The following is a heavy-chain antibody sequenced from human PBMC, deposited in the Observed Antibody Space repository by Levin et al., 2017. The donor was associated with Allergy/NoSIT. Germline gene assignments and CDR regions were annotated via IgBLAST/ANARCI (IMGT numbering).Heavy chain of an antibody. V-gene: IGHV3-33*01. CDR3: ASGNCSGGSCYLDY. Sequence: QHGESLKISCAASGFTFSSYGMHWVRQPPGKGLEWVALIWYDGGNKYYADSVRGRFTISRDNSKNTLYLQMNSLRAEDTAVYYCASGNCSGGSCYLDYWGQGTLVTVSS. J-gene: IGHJ4*02. CDR1: GFTFSSYG. D-gene: IGHD2-15*01. CDR2: IWYDGGNK.